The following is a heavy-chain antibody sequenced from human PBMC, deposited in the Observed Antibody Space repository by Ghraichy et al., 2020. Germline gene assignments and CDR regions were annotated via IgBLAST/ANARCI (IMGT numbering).Heavy chain of an antibody. CDR2: ISYDGSNK. D-gene: IGHD5-18*01. Sequence: GGSLRLSCAASGFTFSSYGMHWVRQAPGKGLEWVAVISYDGSNKYYADSVKGRFTISRDNSKNTLYLQMNSLRAEDTAVYYCANVPGYSYGPAGYYWGQGTLVTVSS. CDR1: GFTFSSYG. CDR3: ANVPGYSYGPAGYY. J-gene: IGHJ4*02. V-gene: IGHV3-30*18.